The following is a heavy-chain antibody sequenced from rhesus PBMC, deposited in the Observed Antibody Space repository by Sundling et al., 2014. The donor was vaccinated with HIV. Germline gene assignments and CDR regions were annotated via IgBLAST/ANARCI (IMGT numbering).Heavy chain of an antibody. CDR2: IHGDSAST. CDR3: ARDVLDY. V-gene: IGHV4-65*02. CDR1: GGSISSNNW. J-gene: IGHJ4*01. Sequence: QVQLQESGPGLVKPSETLSLTCAVSGGSISSNNWWTWIRQPPGKGLEWIGNIHGDSASTYYNPSLNNRVSISKDTSKNQFSLKLSSVTAADTAVYYCARDVLDYWGQGVLVTVSS.